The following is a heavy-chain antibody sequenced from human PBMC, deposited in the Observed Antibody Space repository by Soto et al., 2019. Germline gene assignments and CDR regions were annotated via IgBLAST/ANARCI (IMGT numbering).Heavy chain of an antibody. D-gene: IGHD4-17*01. CDR1: GFTFSDYH. CDR2: ISSSGSIM. Sequence: QVQLVESGGGLVKPGGSLRLSCAASGFTFSDYHMSWIRQAPGKGLERVSDISSSGSIMYYADSVKGRFTISRDNAKNSLYLQMNSLRAEDTAVYYCARTPDGGYFYYYYMDVWGKGTTVTVSS. CDR3: ARTPDGGYFYYYYMDV. V-gene: IGHV3-11*01. J-gene: IGHJ6*03.